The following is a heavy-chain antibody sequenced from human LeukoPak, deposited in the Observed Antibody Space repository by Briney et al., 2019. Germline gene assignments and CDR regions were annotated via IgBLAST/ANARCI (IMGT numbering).Heavy chain of an antibody. Sequence: PSETLSLTCTVSGGSISSYYWSWIRQPPGKGLEWIGYIYYSGSTNYNPSLKSRVTISVDTSKNQFSLKLSPVTAADTAVYYCARASGIRYFDWLFLPFDYWGQGTLVTVSS. D-gene: IGHD3-9*01. CDR3: ARASGIRYFDWLFLPFDY. CDR2: IYYSGST. J-gene: IGHJ4*02. CDR1: GGSISSYY. V-gene: IGHV4-59*01.